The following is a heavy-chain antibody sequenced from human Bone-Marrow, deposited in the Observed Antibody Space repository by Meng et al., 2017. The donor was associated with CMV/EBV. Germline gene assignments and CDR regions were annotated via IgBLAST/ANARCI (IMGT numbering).Heavy chain of an antibody. CDR3: ARVMGPSSWYGLRYGMDV. CDR2: IIPILGIA. V-gene: IGHV1-69*10. D-gene: IGHD6-13*01. Sequence: SVKVSCKASGYTFTNYGISWVRQAPGQGLEWMGGIIPILGIANYAQKFQGRVTITADKSTSTAYTELSSLRSEDTAVYYCARVMGPSSWYGLRYGMDVWGQGTTVTVSS. J-gene: IGHJ6*02. CDR1: GYTFTNYG.